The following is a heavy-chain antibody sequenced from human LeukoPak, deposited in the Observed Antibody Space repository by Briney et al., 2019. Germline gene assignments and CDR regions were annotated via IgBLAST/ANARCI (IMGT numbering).Heavy chain of an antibody. V-gene: IGHV3-9*01. D-gene: IGHD2-21*01. CDR2: ISWNSGTI. CDR1: GFIFNNYA. J-gene: IGHJ5*02. CDR3: VKVSYDIVVTKNRIPKLSWLDP. Sequence: GGSLRLSCAGSGFIFNNYAMHWVRQPPGKGLEWVSGISWNSGTIDYAYSVRGRFTISRDNSRNTLYLQLNSLRAEDTAIYYCVKVSYDIVVTKNRIPKLSWLDPWGQGVLVAVSS.